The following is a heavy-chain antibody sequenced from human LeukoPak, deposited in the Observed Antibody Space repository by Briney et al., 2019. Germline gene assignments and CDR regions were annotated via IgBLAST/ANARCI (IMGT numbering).Heavy chain of an antibody. D-gene: IGHD5-12*01. CDR1: GYTLTGYY. J-gene: IGHJ5*02. CDR3: ARDGAVIVTTLIRWFDP. V-gene: IGHV1-2*02. CDR2: INPNSGGT. Sequence: AASVKVSCKASGYTLTGYYMHWVRQAPGQGLEWMGWINPNSGGTNYAQKFQGRVTMTRDTSISTAYMELSRLRSDDTAVYYCARDGAVIVTTLIRWFDPWGQGTLVTVSS.